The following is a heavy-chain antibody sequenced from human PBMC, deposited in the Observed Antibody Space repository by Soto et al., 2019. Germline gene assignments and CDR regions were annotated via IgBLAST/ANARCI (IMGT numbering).Heavy chain of an antibody. Sequence: PGGSLRLSCAASGFTFSSYGMHWVRQAPGKGLEWVAVIWYDGSNKYYADSVKGRFTISRDNSKNTLYLQMNSLRAEDTAVYYCAKDVEWEPAWPDYWGQGTLVTVSS. CDR3: AKDVEWEPAWPDY. CDR2: IWYDGSNK. D-gene: IGHD1-26*01. CDR1: GFTFSSYG. V-gene: IGHV3-33*06. J-gene: IGHJ4*02.